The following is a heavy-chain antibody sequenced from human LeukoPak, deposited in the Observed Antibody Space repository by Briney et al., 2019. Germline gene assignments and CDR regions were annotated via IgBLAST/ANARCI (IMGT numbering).Heavy chain of an antibody. Sequence: ASVKVSCKASGYTFINHYIHWVRQAPGQGLEWMGIINPSGGSTNYAQKFQGRVTMTRDTSTSTVYMELSSLTSEDTAAYYCGRDSLYYDFLTNYYREYFDYWGQGTLVTVSS. CDR2: INPSGGST. CDR3: GRDSLYYDFLTNYYREYFDY. CDR1: GYTFINHY. V-gene: IGHV1-46*01. J-gene: IGHJ4*02. D-gene: IGHD3-9*01.